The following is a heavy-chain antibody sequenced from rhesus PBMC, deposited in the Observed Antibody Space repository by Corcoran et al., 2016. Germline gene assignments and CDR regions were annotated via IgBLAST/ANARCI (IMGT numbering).Heavy chain of an antibody. J-gene: IGHJ4*01. D-gene: IGHD2-2*01. CDR3: TRMYCTSTTCYAYYFDY. CDR2: IKNKADGGTA. Sequence: EVQLVESGGGLVQPGGSLRLSCAASGFTFSNYWMRWVRQAPGKVLDWVGRIKNKADGGTAAYAESVKGRFTISRDDSNNTRYLQMNSLKTEDTAVYYCTRMYCTSTTCYAYYFDYWGQGVLVTVSS. CDR1: GFTFSNYW. V-gene: IGHV3-16*02.